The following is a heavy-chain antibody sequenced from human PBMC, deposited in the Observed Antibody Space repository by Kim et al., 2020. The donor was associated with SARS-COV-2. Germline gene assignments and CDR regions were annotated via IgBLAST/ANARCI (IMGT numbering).Heavy chain of an antibody. CDR2: ITSKPRNYAT. V-gene: IGHV3-73*01. CDR3: IRRHCSTNCQSFDI. CDR1: GFTFSASD. D-gene: IGHD2-2*01. J-gene: IGHJ3*02. Sequence: GGSLRLSCAASGFTFSASDIHWVRQASGKGLEWVGRITSKPRNYATAYAASVKGRFTISRDDSENTAYIQMNSLKIEDTAVYYCIRRHCSTNCQSFDIWGQGTMVTVSS.